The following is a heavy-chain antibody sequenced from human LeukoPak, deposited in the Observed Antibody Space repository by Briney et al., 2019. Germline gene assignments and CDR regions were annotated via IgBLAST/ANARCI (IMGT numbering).Heavy chain of an antibody. CDR2: IKPDGGEK. CDR3: ARDYSATSGLDY. CDR1: GITFSNYW. D-gene: IGHD2-15*01. J-gene: IGHJ4*02. Sequence: GGSLRLSCAGSGITFSNYWMSWVRQAPGEGLEWVGNIKPDGGEKNYMDSVKGRFTISRDNAKNSLYLQMNSLRAEDTALYYCARDYSATSGLDYWGQGALVTVS. V-gene: IGHV3-7*01.